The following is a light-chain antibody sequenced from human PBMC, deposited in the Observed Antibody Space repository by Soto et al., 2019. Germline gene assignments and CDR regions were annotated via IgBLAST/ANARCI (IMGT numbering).Light chain of an antibody. CDR1: QLISNY. CDR2: DIS. Sequence: DIQMTQSASSLSASVGDRVTITCQASQLISNYSNWYQQKPGKAPKLLIYDISTLEIGVPARFSGSGSGTDFTFTITGLQPEDIATYYCQQYENLPYTFGQGTKLEI. V-gene: IGKV1-33*01. CDR3: QQYENLPYT. J-gene: IGKJ2*01.